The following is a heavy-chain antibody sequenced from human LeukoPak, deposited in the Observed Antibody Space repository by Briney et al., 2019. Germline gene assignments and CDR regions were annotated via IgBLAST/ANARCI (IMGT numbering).Heavy chain of an antibody. J-gene: IGHJ4*02. D-gene: IGHD3-16*01. CDR1: GGSISSSSYC. CDR3: ARHPTALDYDYVWGSYY. CDR2: IYYSGST. V-gene: IGHV4-39*01. Sequence: SETLSLTCTVSGGSISSSSYCWGWIRQPPGKGLEWIGSIYYSGSTYYNPSLKSRVTISVDTSKNQFSLKLSSVTAADTAVYYCARHPTALDYDYVWGSYYWGQGTLVTVSS.